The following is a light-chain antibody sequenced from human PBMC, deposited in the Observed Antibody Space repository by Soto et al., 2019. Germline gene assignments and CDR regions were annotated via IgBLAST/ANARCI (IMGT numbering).Light chain of an antibody. CDR1: SSDVGADNF. CDR3: ISYKTSRTLV. CDR2: EVS. V-gene: IGLV2-14*01. J-gene: IGLJ1*01. Sequence: QSVLTQPASVSGSPGQSITISCTGSSSDVGADNFVSWYQQHPGQGPKLMIFEVSNRTSGVSNRFSGSKSGNSASLTISGLQAEDEADYYCISYKTSRTLVFGTGTKLTVL.